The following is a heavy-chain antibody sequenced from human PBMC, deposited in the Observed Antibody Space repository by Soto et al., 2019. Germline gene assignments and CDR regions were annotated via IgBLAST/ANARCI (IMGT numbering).Heavy chain of an antibody. CDR1: GGSISSGGYY. Sequence: PSETLSLTCTVSGGSISSGGYYWSWIRQPPGKGLEWIGYIYYSGSTYYNPSLKSRVTISVDTSKNQFSLKLSSVTAADTAMYYCARDQFRATFDYWGQGTLVTVSS. CDR2: IYYSGST. J-gene: IGHJ4*02. D-gene: IGHD3-10*01. V-gene: IGHV4-30-4*01. CDR3: ARDQFRATFDY.